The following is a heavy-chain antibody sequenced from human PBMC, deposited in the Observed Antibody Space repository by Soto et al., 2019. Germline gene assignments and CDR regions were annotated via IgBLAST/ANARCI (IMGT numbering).Heavy chain of an antibody. CDR3: AREGRAELVHAFDI. CDR2: IVVGSGNT. D-gene: IGHD6-13*01. Sequence: SVKVSCKASGFTFTSSAMQWVQQARVQRLEWIGWIVVGSGNTNYAQKFQERVTITRDMSTSTAYMELSSLRSADTAVYYCAREGRAELVHAFDIWGQGTMVTVSS. CDR1: GFTFTSSA. V-gene: IGHV1-58*02. J-gene: IGHJ3*02.